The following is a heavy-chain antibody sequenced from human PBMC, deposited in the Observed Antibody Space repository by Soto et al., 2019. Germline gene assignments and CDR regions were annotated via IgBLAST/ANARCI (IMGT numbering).Heavy chain of an antibody. J-gene: IGHJ4*02. V-gene: IGHV3-48*02. CDR1: GFTFSTYS. CDR3: ARDRDAYCSKGICSGPYFDY. D-gene: IGHD2-8*01. Sequence: GGSLRLSCAASGFTFSTYSINWVRQAPGKGLEWISYISDNSSVIYYADAVKGRFTVSRDNAKNSLYLQMNSLRDEDTAVYYCARDRDAYCSKGICSGPYFDYWGQGTLVTVSS. CDR2: ISDNSSVI.